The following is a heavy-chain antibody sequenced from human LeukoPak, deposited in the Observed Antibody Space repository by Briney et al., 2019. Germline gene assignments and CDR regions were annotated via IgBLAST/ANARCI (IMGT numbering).Heavy chain of an antibody. CDR1: GGPISSSSYY. D-gene: IGHD6-19*01. V-gene: IGHV4-39*07. CDR2: IYYSGST. Sequence: SETLSLTCTVAGGPISSSSYYWGWIRQPPGKGLECIGSIYYSGSTYYNPSLKSRVTISVDTSKNQFSLKLSSVTAADTAVYYCARVPVAGTSSRAFDIWGQGTMVTVSS. J-gene: IGHJ3*02. CDR3: ARVPVAGTSSRAFDI.